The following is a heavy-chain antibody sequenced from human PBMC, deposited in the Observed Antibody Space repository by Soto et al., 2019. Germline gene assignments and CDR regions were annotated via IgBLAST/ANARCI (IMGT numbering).Heavy chain of an antibody. V-gene: IGHV4-59*08. CDR3: ARRYGDAFDI. Sequence: QVQLQESGPGLVKPSETLSLTCTVSGGSISSYYWSWIRQPPGKGLEWIGYIYYSGSTNYNPSLKSRLTISVDTSKNQFSLKLSSVTAADTAVYYCARRYGDAFDIWGQGTMFTVSS. D-gene: IGHD1-20*01. CDR1: GGSISSYY. CDR2: IYYSGST. J-gene: IGHJ3*02.